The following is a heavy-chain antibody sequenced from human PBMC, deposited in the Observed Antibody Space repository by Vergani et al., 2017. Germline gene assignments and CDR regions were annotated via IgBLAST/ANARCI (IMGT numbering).Heavy chain of an antibody. J-gene: IGHJ5*02. CDR1: GFTSAGYA. D-gene: IGHD6-6*01. Sequence: EVQLEESGGGLVLPGRSLRLSCVASGFTSAGYAMHWVRQAPGKGLEWVSGISWNSNSIGYADSVKGRFTISRDKAKNSLSLQMNSLRAEDTALYYCAKDLGTSSGGGWFDPWGKGTLVTVPS. CDR3: AKDLGTSSGGGWFDP. CDR2: ISWNSNSI. V-gene: IGHV3-9*02.